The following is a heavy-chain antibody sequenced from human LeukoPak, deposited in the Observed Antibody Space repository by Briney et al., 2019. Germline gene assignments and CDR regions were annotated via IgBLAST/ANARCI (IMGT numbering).Heavy chain of an antibody. D-gene: IGHD1-14*01. CDR2: LYSDGNT. Sequence: VGSLRLSCAASGFTVITNDMTWVRQAPGKGLEWVSVLYSDGNTKYADSVQGRFTISRDNSKNTLYLEMNSLSHDDTAVYYCARGVEPLAANTLAYWGQGTLVTVSS. CDR1: GFTVITND. J-gene: IGHJ4*02. CDR3: ARGVEPLAANTLAY. V-gene: IGHV3-53*01.